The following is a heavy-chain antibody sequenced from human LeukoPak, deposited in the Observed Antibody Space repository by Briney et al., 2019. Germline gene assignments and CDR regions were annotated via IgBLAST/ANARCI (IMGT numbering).Heavy chain of an antibody. CDR3: ARLSITMIVVVIIDY. CDR2: IYHSGST. J-gene: IGHJ4*02. Sequence: SETLSLTCTVSGGSISSSRYYWGWIRQPPGKGLEWIGSIYHSGSTYYNPSLKSRVTISVDTSKNQFSLKLSSVTAADTAVYYCARLSITMIVVVIIDYWGQGTLVTVSS. CDR1: GGSISSSRYY. V-gene: IGHV4-39*07. D-gene: IGHD3-22*01.